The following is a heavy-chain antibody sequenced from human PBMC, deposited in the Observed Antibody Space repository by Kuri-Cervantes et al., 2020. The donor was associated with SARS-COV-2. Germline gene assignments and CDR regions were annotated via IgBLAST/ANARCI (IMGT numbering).Heavy chain of an antibody. CDR3: ARGTTVVKVDI. Sequence: ASVKVSCKASGYTFTGYYMHWVRQAPGQGLEWMGRINPNSGGTDYAHKFQGRVTLTRDTSISTAYMELSRLRSGDTAVYYCARGTTVVKVDIWGQGTMVTVSS. CDR2: INPNSGGT. D-gene: IGHD4-23*01. J-gene: IGHJ3*02. CDR1: GYTFTGYY. V-gene: IGHV1-2*06.